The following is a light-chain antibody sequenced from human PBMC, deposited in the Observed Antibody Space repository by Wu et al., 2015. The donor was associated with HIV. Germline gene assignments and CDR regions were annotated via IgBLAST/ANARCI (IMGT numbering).Light chain of an antibody. CDR2: GAS. V-gene: IGKV3-20*01. CDR1: QSVFSNE. CDR3: QHYGTSPWT. J-gene: IGKJ1*01. Sequence: EIVLTQSPGTLSLSPGERATLSCRASQSVFSNEVAWFQQRPGQSPRLLIYGASNRAAGPPGRFSGSGSGTDFTLTISRLEPEDFAVYYCQHYGTSPWTFGQGTKVEIK.